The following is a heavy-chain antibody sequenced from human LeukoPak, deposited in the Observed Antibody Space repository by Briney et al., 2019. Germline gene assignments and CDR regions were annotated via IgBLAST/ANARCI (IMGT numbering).Heavy chain of an antibody. CDR2: ISGNGRIT. V-gene: IGHV3-23*01. CDR1: GYTFSSYA. J-gene: IGHJ4*02. D-gene: IGHD3-10*01. Sequence: QPGGSLRLSGVVFGYTFSSYALGWVRQAPGKGLGGVSIISGNGRITYYADSVVKGRFTISRDSSKTTMYMQMNSLRVEDTAVYYCVRGGSQPITMHVFDYWGQGTLVTVSS. CDR3: VRGGSQPITMHVFDY.